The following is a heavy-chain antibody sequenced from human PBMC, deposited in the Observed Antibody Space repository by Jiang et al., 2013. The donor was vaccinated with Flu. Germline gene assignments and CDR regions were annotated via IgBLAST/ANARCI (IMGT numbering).Heavy chain of an antibody. CDR3: AKWYYDFWSGYSDY. CDR1: GFTFSSYA. Sequence: VQLLESGGGLVQPGGSLRLSCAASGFTFSSYAVSWVRQAPGKGLEWVSAISGSGGSTYYADSVKGRFTISRDNSKNTLYLQMNSLRAEDTAVYYCAKWYYDFWSGYSDYWGQGTLVTSP. D-gene: IGHD3-3*01. CDR2: ISGSGGST. V-gene: IGHV3-23*01. J-gene: IGHJ4*02.